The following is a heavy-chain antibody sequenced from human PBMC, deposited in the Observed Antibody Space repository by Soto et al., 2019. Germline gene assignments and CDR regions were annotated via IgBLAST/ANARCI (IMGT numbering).Heavy chain of an antibody. CDR3: ARVPTMVRGVISGDDYFDY. Sequence: SETLSLTCAVYGGYFSGYFWSWIRQPPGKGLEWIGEINHSGSTNYNPSLKSRVTISVDTSKNQFSLKLSSVTAADTAVYYCARVPTMVRGVISGDDYFDYWGQGTLVTVSS. CDR2: INHSGST. J-gene: IGHJ4*02. V-gene: IGHV4-34*01. CDR1: GGYFSGYF. D-gene: IGHD3-10*01.